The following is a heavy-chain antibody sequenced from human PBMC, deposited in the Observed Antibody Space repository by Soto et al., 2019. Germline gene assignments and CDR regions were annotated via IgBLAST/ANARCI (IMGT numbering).Heavy chain of an antibody. CDR2: IIPIFGTA. Sequence: QVQLVQSGAEVKKPGSSVKVSCKASGGTFSSYAISWVRQAPGQGLEWMGGIIPIFGTANYAQKFQGRVTITADESTSTAYMELSSLRSEDTAVYYCATPRNSGSRRPNGYGAFDIWGQGTMVTVSS. J-gene: IGHJ3*02. CDR3: ATPRNSGSRRPNGYGAFDI. V-gene: IGHV1-69*01. D-gene: IGHD1-26*01. CDR1: GGTFSSYA.